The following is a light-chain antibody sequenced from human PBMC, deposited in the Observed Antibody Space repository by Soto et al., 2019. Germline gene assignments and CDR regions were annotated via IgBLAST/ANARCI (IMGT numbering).Light chain of an antibody. V-gene: IGLV1-40*01. Sequence: QSVLTQPPSVSGAPGQRVTISCTGSSSNIGAGYDVHWYQQLPGTAPKILIYGNSNRPSGVLDRFSGSKSGTSASLAITGLQAEDEADYYCQSYDSSLSVVFGGGTKLTVL. CDR3: QSYDSSLSVV. CDR2: GNS. CDR1: SSNIGAGYD. J-gene: IGLJ2*01.